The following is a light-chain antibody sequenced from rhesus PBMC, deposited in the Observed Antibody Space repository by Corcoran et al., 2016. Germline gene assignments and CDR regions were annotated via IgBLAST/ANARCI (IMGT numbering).Light chain of an antibody. Sequence: DIQMTQSPSSLSASVGDRVTITCQASQSLSNYLNWYQQKPGKIPKLLIYRASSLQSGIPSRFSGSGCGTDFNLTISSLQPEDFATYYCQQGYSYPLTFGGGTKVELK. CDR2: RAS. CDR3: QQGYSYPLT. J-gene: IGKJ4*01. V-gene: IGKV1-25*01. CDR1: QSLSNY.